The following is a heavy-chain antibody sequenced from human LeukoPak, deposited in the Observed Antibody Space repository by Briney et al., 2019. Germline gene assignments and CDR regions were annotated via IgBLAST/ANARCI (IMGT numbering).Heavy chain of an antibody. V-gene: IGHV3-20*04. CDR1: GFTFGDYG. CDR3: TKTLAAAGSEYFQH. D-gene: IGHD6-13*01. Sequence: GGSLRLSCTASGFTFGDYGMSWVRQAPGKGLEWVSGINWNGGSTGYADSAKGRFTISRDNAKKSLYLQMNSLRVEDTALHYCTKTLAAAGSEYFQHWGQGTLVTVSS. J-gene: IGHJ1*01. CDR2: INWNGGST.